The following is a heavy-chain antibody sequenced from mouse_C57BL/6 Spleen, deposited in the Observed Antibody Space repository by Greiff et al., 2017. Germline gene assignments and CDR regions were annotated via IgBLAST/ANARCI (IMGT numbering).Heavy chain of an antibody. Sequence: EVQLQQSGPELVKPGASVKISCKASGYTFTDYYMNWVKQSHGKSLEWIGDINPNNGGTSYNQKFKGKATLTVDKSSSTAYMELRSLTSEDSAVYYCARRGDAMDYWGKGTSVTVSS. CDR1: GYTFTDYY. J-gene: IGHJ4*01. CDR2: INPNNGGT. V-gene: IGHV1-26*01. CDR3: ARRGDAMDY.